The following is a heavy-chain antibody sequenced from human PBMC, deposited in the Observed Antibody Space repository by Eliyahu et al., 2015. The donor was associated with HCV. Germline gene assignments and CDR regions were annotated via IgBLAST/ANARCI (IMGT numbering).Heavy chain of an antibody. CDR2: IDDAERT. CDR3: AGGDAALITTIGVRNGFDV. D-gene: IGHD5-24*01. J-gene: IGHJ6*02. CDR1: DDDSQHLYY. Sequence: QVQLEESGPGLVKPSETLSLTCTISDDDSQHLYYWSWIRQPPGKGLEWIGYIDDAERTNYNPSLEGRVLFLLDASKGHFSLKLTDVTAADSAVYYCAGGDAALITTIGVRNGFDVWGPGTTVTVS. V-gene: IGHV4-59*01.